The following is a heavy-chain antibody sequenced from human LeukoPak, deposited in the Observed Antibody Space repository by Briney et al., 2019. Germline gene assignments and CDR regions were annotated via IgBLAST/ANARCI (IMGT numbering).Heavy chain of an antibody. V-gene: IGHV4-39*07. D-gene: IGHD3-22*01. CDR1: GGSISSSSYY. J-gene: IGHJ3*02. Sequence: PSETLSLTCTVSGGSISSSSYYWGWIRQPPGKGLEWIGSIYHSGSTNYNPSLKSRVTISVDKSKNQFSLKLSSVTAADTAVYYCASSHRYYYDSSGYDPKVFDIWGQGTMVTVSS. CDR3: ASSHRYYYDSSGYDPKVFDI. CDR2: IYHSGST.